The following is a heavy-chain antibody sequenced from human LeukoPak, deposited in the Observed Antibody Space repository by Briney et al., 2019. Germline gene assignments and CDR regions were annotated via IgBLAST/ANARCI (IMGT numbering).Heavy chain of an antibody. V-gene: IGHV2-5*01. CDR3: AHTYYDFWSGYYDY. D-gene: IGHD3-3*01. CDR2: IYWNDDK. Sequence: SGPTLVSPTQTLTLTCTFSGFSLSTSGVGVGWIRQPPGKALEWLALIYWNDDKRYSPSLKSRLTITKDTSKNQVVLTMTNMDPVDTATYYCAHTYYDFWSGYYDYWGQGTLVTVSS. CDR1: GFSLSTSGVG. J-gene: IGHJ4*02.